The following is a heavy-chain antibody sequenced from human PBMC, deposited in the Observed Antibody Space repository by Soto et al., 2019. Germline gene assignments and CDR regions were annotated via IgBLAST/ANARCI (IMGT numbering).Heavy chain of an antibody. CDR2: IYSGGST. V-gene: IGHV3-53*01. D-gene: IGHD5-12*01. CDR3: ARGGRDGYNGYYFDY. CDR1: GFTVSSNY. J-gene: IGHJ4*02. Sequence: VGSLRLSCAASGFTVSSNYMSWVRQAPGKGLEWVSVIYSGGSTYYADSVKGRFTISRDNSKNTLYLQMNSLRAEDTAVYYCARGGRDGYNGYYFDYWGQGTLVTVSS.